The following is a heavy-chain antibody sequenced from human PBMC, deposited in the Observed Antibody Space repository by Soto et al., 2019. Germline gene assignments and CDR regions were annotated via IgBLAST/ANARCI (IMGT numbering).Heavy chain of an antibody. D-gene: IGHD2-2*01. CDR3: AREGYCSSTSCPTDYYYYGMDV. V-gene: IGHV4-34*01. CDR2: INHSGST. Sequence: SETLSLTCAVYGGSFSGYYWSWIRQPPGKGLEWIGEINHSGSTNYNPSLKSRVTISVDTSKNQFSLKLSSVTAADTAVYYCAREGYCSSTSCPTDYYYYGMDVWGQGTTVTVSS. CDR1: GGSFSGYY. J-gene: IGHJ6*02.